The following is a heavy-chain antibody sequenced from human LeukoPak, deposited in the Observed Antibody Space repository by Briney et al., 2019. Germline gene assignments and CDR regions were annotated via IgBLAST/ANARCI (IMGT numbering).Heavy chain of an antibody. CDR1: GYTFTSYY. CDR3: ARVGNGDGYNWEAGLGY. V-gene: IGHV1-46*01. J-gene: IGHJ4*02. D-gene: IGHD5-24*01. Sequence: GASVKVSCKASGYTFTSYYMHWVRQAPGQGLEWMGIINPSGGSTSYAQKFQGRVTMTRDTSTSTVYMELSSLRSEDTAVYYCARVGNGDGYNWEAGLGYWGQGTLVTVSS. CDR2: INPSGGST.